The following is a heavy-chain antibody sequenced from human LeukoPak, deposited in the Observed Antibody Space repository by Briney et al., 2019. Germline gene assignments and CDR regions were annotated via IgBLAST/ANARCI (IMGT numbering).Heavy chain of an antibody. CDR3: ATEPGYCSGGRCYGGWFDP. V-gene: IGHV4-34*01. CDR1: GGSFSGYY. J-gene: IGHJ5*02. Sequence: ASETLSLTCAVYGGSFSGYYWSWIRQAPGKGLEWIGEINHSGSTNYNPSLESRVTISVDTSKNQFSLKLSSVTAADTAVYYWATEPGYCSGGRCYGGWFDPWGQGTLVTVSS. CDR2: INHSGST. D-gene: IGHD2-15*01.